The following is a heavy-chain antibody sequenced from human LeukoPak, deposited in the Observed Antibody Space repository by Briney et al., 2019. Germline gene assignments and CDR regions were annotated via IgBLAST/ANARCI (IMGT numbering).Heavy chain of an antibody. D-gene: IGHD2-2*01. CDR2: IKQDGSEK. Sequence: PGGSLRLSCAASGFTFSDYWMHWVRRAPGKGLEWVANIKQDGSEKYYVDSVKGRFTISRDNAKNSLYLQMNSLRAEDTAVYYCARKYQLGYYYYYYGMDVWGQGTTVTVSS. CDR3: ARKYQLGYYYYYYGMDV. CDR1: GFTFSDYW. V-gene: IGHV3-7*01. J-gene: IGHJ6*02.